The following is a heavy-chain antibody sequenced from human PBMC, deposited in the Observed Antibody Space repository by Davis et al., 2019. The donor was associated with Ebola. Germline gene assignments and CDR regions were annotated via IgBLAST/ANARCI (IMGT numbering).Heavy chain of an antibody. CDR1: GYIFDNYW. CDR3: ARRGYSYGLDV. J-gene: IGHJ6*02. D-gene: IGHD2-2*03. Sequence: GESLKISCKGSGYIFDNYWIGWVRHLPGKGLEWMGSIYPDDSDTRFGPTFQGQVTISVDKSISTAYLHWNSLRASDTATYFCARRGYSYGLDVWGQGTTVTVSS. V-gene: IGHV5-51*01. CDR2: IYPDDSDT.